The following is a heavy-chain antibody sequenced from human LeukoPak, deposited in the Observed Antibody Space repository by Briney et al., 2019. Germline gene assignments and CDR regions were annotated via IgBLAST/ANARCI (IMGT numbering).Heavy chain of an antibody. D-gene: IGHD2-2*01. J-gene: IGHJ5*02. CDR1: GFTFSSYG. CDR3: ARGYCSSTSCYWGTGFDP. V-gene: IGHV3-30*03. CDR2: ISYDGSNK. Sequence: GGSLRLSCAASGFTFSSYGMHWVRQAPGKGLEWVAVISYDGSNKYYADSVKGRFTISRDNSKNTLYLQMNSLRAEDTAVYYCARGYCSSTSCYWGTGFDPWGQGTLVTVSS.